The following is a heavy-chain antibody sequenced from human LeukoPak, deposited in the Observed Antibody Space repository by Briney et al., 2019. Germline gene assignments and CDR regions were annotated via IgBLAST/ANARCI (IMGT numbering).Heavy chain of an antibody. D-gene: IGHD3-22*01. Sequence: GASVKVSCKASGYTFTSYYMHWVRQAPGQGPEWMGIINPSGGSTSYAQKFQGRVTMTRDMSTSTVYMELSSLGSEDTAVYYCAAATYYYDSSGFGGAFDIWGQGTMVSVSS. J-gene: IGHJ3*02. CDR2: INPSGGST. CDR3: AAATYYYDSSGFGGAFDI. V-gene: IGHV1-46*01. CDR1: GYTFTSYY.